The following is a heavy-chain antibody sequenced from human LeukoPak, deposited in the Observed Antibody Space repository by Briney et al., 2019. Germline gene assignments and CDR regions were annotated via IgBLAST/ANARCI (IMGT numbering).Heavy chain of an antibody. CDR3: ARDRAYYDILTGYPPLDY. J-gene: IGHJ4*02. D-gene: IGHD3-9*01. V-gene: IGHV1-18*01. CDR2: ISAYNGNT. Sequence: ASVKVSCKASGYAFTSYGISWVRQAPGQGLEWMGWISAYNGNTNYAQKLQGRVTITADKSTSTAYMELSSLRSEDTAVYYCARDRAYYDILTGYPPLDYWGQGTLVTVSS. CDR1: GYAFTSYG.